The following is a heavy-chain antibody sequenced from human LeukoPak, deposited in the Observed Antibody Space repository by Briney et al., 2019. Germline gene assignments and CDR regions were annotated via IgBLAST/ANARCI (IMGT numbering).Heavy chain of an antibody. V-gene: IGHV3-33*03. D-gene: IGHD1-26*01. CDR2: IWHDGSIK. J-gene: IGHJ4*02. CDR1: GLDFSIYG. CDR3: AKDKGESGYFDY. Sequence: GGSLRLSCVATGLDFSIYGMHWVRQAPGKGLEWVAVIWHDGSIKYYADSVRGRFAISRDNSKNTVYLEMNSLRAEDTAVYYCAKDKGESGYFDYWGQGTLVTVSS.